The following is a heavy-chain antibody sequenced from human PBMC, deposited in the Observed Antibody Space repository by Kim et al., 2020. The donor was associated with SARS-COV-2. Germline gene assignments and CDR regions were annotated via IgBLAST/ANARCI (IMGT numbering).Heavy chain of an antibody. D-gene: IGHD5-18*01. J-gene: IGHJ4*02. CDR3: ARAKYSYGYAENDY. Sequence: SPSFQGQVTISADKSISTAYLQWSSLKASDTAMYYCARAKYSYGYAENDYWGQGTLVTVSS. V-gene: IGHV5-51*01.